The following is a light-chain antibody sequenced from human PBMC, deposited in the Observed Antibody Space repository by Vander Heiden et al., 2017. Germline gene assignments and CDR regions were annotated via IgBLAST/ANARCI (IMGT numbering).Light chain of an antibody. CDR1: QSISSW. V-gene: IGKV1-5*03. CDR3: QQYNSYSRT. J-gene: IGKJ1*01. Sequence: DIQMTQSPSTLSASVGDRVTITCRASQSISSWLAWYQQKPGKAPKLLIYKASSLESGVPSRFSGSGSGTEFTLTISSLQPDDFATYYCQQYNSYSRTFGQATKVEIK. CDR2: KAS.